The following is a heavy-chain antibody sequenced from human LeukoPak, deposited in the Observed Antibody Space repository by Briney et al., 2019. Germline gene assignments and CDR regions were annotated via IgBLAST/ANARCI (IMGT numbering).Heavy chain of an antibody. V-gene: IGHV3-23*01. CDR1: GFTFSSYA. D-gene: IGHD6-19*01. J-gene: IGHJ4*02. CDR2: ISGSGGST. CDR3: AKDIDEGSGWNY. Sequence: GGSLRLSCAASGFTFSSYAMSWVREAPGKGLEWVSAISGSGGSTYYADSVKGRFTISRDNSKNTLYLQMNSLRAEDTAVYYCAKDIDEGSGWNYWGQGTLVTVSS.